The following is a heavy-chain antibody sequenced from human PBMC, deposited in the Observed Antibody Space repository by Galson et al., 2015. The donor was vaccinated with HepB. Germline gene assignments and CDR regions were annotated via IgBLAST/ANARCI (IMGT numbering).Heavy chain of an antibody. D-gene: IGHD4-11*01. CDR1: GYTFTTYG. Sequence: SVKVSCKASGYTFTTYGISWVRQAPGQGLEWMGWISAHNGNTNYAQKFNGRVTMTTDTSTSTAYMELRSLRSDDTAVYYCVRGWTHDYKDYAGCDYWGQGTLVTVSS. J-gene: IGHJ4*02. V-gene: IGHV1-18*01. CDR3: VRGWTHDYKDYAGCDY. CDR2: ISAHNGNT.